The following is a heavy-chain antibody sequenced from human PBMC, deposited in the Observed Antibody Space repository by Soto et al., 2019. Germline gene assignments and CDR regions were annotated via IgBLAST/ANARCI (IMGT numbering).Heavy chain of an antibody. CDR2: INPNSGGT. CDR1: GYTFTGHY. Sequence: ASVKVSCKASGYTFTGHYMHWVRQAPGQGLEWMGWINPNSGGTNYAQKFQGRVTMTRDTSISTAYMELSRLRSDDTAVYYCARVDYYGSGSPSYYYYGMDVWGQGTTVTVSS. CDR3: ARVDYYGSGSPSYYYYGMDV. V-gene: IGHV1-2*02. J-gene: IGHJ6*02. D-gene: IGHD3-10*01.